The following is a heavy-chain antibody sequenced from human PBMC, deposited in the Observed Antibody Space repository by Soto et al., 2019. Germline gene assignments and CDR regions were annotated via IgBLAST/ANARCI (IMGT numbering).Heavy chain of an antibody. CDR1: GGSISSGGYS. CDR3: ARDIGYYYASSGSIAFDI. Sequence: PSETLSLTCAVSGGSISSGGYSWSWIRQPPGKGLEWIGYILYNGDTKYNPSLKSRVTISVDTSKNQFSLKLSSVTAADTAIYYCARDIGYYYASSGSIAFDIWGQGTMVTVSS. D-gene: IGHD3-22*01. V-gene: IGHV4-61*08. CDR2: ILYNGDT. J-gene: IGHJ3*02.